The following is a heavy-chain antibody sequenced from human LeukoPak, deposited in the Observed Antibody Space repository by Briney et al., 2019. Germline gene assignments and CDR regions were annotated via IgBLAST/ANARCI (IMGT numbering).Heavy chain of an antibody. D-gene: IGHD4-17*01. CDR3: ARVSFTYGPLDS. V-gene: IGHV4-31*03. J-gene: IGHJ4*02. Sequence: SETLSLTCNVSRGSISSGGHYWSWIRQRPGKGLEWMGYTYFTGSTYYNPSLQSRLIISADTSMTQFSLRLGSVTAADTAVYYCARVSFTYGPLDSWGPGILVTVSS. CDR1: RGSISSGGHY. CDR2: TYFTGST.